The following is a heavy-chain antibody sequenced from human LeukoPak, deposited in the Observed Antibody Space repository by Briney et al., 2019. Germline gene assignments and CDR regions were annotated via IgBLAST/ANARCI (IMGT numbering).Heavy chain of an antibody. CDR3: AREDFYDTSGYYKPKLDY. D-gene: IGHD3-22*01. V-gene: IGHV1-18*01. CDR1: GYIFTGYG. J-gene: IGHJ4*02. Sequence: GASVQVSCKASGYIFTGYGISWVRQAPGQGLEWMGWISAHNGNTDYAQKLQGRVTMTTDTSTSTAYMELRSLRSDDTAVYYCAREDFYDTSGYYKPKLDYWGQGTLVTVSS. CDR2: ISAHNGNT.